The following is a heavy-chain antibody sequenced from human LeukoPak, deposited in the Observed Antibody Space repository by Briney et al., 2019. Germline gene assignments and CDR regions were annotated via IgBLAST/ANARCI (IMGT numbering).Heavy chain of an antibody. Sequence: PGGSLRLSCAASGFTFSSYWMTWIRQAPGKGLEWVANIKQDGSEKYYVDSVKGRFTISRDNAKNSLYLQMNSLRAEVTAVYYCARGAYRRYISSSLWVATERSPSYYFDYWGQGTLVTVSS. CDR1: GFTFSSYW. CDR3: ARGAYRRYISSSLWVATERSPSYYFDY. CDR2: IKQDGSEK. J-gene: IGHJ4*02. V-gene: IGHV3-7*01. D-gene: IGHD6-6*01.